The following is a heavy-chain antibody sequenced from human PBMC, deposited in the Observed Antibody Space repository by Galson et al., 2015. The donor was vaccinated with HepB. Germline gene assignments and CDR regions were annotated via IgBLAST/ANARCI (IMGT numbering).Heavy chain of an antibody. V-gene: IGHV6-1*01. CDR1: GDSVSSDSAA. CDR3: AKSRDIVATIFYY. Sequence: CAISGDSVSSDSAAWNWIRQSPSRGLEWLGRTYYRSKWYNDYAASVKSRITINPDTSKNQFSLQLTSVTPEDTVVYYCAKSRDIVATIFYYWGQGTLVTVSS. CDR2: TYYRSKWYN. J-gene: IGHJ4*02. D-gene: IGHD5-12*01.